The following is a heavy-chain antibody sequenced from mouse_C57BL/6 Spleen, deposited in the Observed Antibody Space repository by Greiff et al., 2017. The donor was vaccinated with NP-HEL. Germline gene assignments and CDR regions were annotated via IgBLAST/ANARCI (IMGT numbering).Heavy chain of an antibody. CDR3: ARGGGYGNLPDY. V-gene: IGHV1-50*01. CDR1: GYTFTSYW. CDR2: IDPSDSYT. J-gene: IGHJ2*01. D-gene: IGHD2-1*01. Sequence: VQLQQPGAELVKPGASVKLSCKASGYTFTSYWMQWVKQRPGQGLEWIGEIDPSDSYTNYNQKFKGKATLTVDQSSSTAYMQLSSLTSEDSAVYYGARGGGYGNLPDYWGQGTTLTVSS.